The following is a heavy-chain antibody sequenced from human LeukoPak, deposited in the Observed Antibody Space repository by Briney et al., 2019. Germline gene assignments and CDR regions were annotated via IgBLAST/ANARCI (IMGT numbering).Heavy chain of an antibody. Sequence: SETLSLTCTVSGGSISSYYWSWIRQPPGKGLEWIGYFYNSGSTKYNPSLKSRVTISADTSKNQISLKLSSVTAADTAVYYCARGVAHLYYSYYMDVWGKRTTVTVSS. J-gene: IGHJ6*03. D-gene: IGHD5-12*01. CDR2: FYNSGST. V-gene: IGHV4-59*01. CDR1: GGSISSYY. CDR3: ARGVAHLYYSYYMDV.